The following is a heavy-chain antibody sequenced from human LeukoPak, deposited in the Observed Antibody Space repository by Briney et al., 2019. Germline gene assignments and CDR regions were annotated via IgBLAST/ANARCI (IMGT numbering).Heavy chain of an antibody. CDR2: ISGSGGTT. D-gene: IGHD3-10*01. CDR1: GFTFSSYA. Sequence: PGGSLRLSCAASGFTFSSYAMSWVRQAPGKGLEWVSAISGSGGTTYYADSVKGRFTISRDNSKNTLYLQMNSLRAEDTAVYYCAKGPRSYLSHWFDPWGQGTLVTVSS. J-gene: IGHJ5*02. V-gene: IGHV3-23*01. CDR3: AKGPRSYLSHWFDP.